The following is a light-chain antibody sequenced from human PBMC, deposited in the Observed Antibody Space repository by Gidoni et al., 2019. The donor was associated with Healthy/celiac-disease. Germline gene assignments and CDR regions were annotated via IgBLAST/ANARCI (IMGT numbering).Light chain of an antibody. J-gene: IGKJ2*01. Sequence: EIVMPQFPATLSVSPGERATLSCWASQSVSSNLAWYQQKPGEAPRLLIYGASTRAPGNPARFSGSGSGTEFTLTISSLQSEDFAVYYCQQYNNWPPYTFGQGTKLEIK. CDR2: GAS. V-gene: IGKV3-15*01. CDR3: QQYNNWPPYT. CDR1: QSVSSN.